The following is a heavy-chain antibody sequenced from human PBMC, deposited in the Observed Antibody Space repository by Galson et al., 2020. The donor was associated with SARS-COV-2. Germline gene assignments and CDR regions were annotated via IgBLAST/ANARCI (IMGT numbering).Heavy chain of an antibody. CDR2: ISSSSSYI. V-gene: IGHV3-21*01. J-gene: IGHJ6*02. CDR3: ARFSPYYYYYGMDV. CDR1: GFTFSSYS. Sequence: PGGSLRLSCAASGFTFSSYSMNWVRQAPGKGLEWVSSISSSSSYIYYADSVKGRFTISRDNAKNSLYLQMNSLRAEDTAVYYCARFSPYYYYYGMDVWGQGTTVTVSS.